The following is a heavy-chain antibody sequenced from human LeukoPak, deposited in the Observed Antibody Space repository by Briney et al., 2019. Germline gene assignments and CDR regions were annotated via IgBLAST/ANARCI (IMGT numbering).Heavy chain of an antibody. J-gene: IGHJ6*02. V-gene: IGHV3-21*01. D-gene: IGHD3-10*01. CDR2: ISSSSSYI. CDR1: GFTFSSYS. Sequence: GGSLRLSSAASGFTFSSYSMNWVRQAPGKGLEWVSSISSSSSYIYYADSVKGRFTISRDNAKNSLYLQMNSLRAEDTAVYYCARERAWGYGSGSSVTYYGMDVWGQGTTVTVSS. CDR3: ARERAWGYGSGSSVTYYGMDV.